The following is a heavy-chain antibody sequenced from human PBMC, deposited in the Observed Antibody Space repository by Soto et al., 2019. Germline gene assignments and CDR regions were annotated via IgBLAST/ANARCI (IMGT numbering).Heavy chain of an antibody. Sequence: EVQLLESGGGLVQPGGSLRLSCAASGFTFSSYAMSWVRQAPGKGLEWVSAISGSGGSTYYADSVTGRFTIARDNSQNTLSLQMNSLRAEDTAVYYCAKDRRGDSVVVPAAMFDYWGQGTLVTVSS. D-gene: IGHD2-2*01. CDR2: ISGSGGST. CDR1: GFTFSSYA. CDR3: AKDRRGDSVVVPAAMFDY. V-gene: IGHV3-23*01. J-gene: IGHJ4*02.